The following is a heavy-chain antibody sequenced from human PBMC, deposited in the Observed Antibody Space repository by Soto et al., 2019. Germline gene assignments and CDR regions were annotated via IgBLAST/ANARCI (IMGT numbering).Heavy chain of an antibody. V-gene: IGHV3-30*18. J-gene: IGHJ4*02. CDR1: GFTFSSYG. D-gene: IGHD6-6*01. Sequence: VGSLRLSCAVSGFTFSSYGMHWVRQAPGKGLEWVAVISYDGSNKYYADSVKGRFTISRDNSKNTLYLQMNSLRAEDTAVYYCAKPVAALFPTNYWGQGTLVTVSS. CDR3: AKPVAALFPTNY. CDR2: ISYDGSNK.